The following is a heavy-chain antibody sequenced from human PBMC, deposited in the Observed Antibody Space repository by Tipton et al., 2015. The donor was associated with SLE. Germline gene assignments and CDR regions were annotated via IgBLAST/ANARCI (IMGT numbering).Heavy chain of an antibody. Sequence: QSGPEVKKPGSSVKVSCKASGGTFSSYAISWVRQAPGQGLEWMGGIIPIFGTSTYAQNFQGRVSITADESTSTAYMDLSSLRSEDTAVYYCARDTYYYGSGSPSDYYYYMDVWGKGTTITVSS. CDR2: IIPIFGTS. CDR1: GGTFSSYA. V-gene: IGHV1-69*01. CDR3: ARDTYYYGSGSPSDYYYYMDV. D-gene: IGHD3-10*01. J-gene: IGHJ6*03.